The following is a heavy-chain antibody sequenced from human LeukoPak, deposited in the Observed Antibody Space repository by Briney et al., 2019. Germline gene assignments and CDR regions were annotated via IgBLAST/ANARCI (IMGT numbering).Heavy chain of an antibody. V-gene: IGHV3-74*01. Sequence: PGGSLRLSCAASVFTVSSYSMNWVRQAPGKGLVWVSDMNEYSTTIRYADSVKGRFTISRDNAKSILYLQMNNLRAEDTAMYFCARGGANPVDHWGQGTLVTVSS. J-gene: IGHJ4*02. CDR1: VFTVSSYS. CDR3: ARGGANPVDH. D-gene: IGHD4/OR15-4a*01. CDR2: MNEYSTTI.